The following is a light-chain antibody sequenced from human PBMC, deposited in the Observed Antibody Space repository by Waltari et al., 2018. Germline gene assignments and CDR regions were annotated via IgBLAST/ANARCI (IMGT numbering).Light chain of an antibody. CDR2: ASS. V-gene: IGKV1-8*01. Sequence: AIRMTQSPASLSASTGDRVTIPCRASQGVSTYLAWYQQKPGKAPSLLIYASSTLESGVPSKFSGSGSGTDFTLTISCLQSEDFATYYCQQYHTYTWTFGQGTKVEI. J-gene: IGKJ1*01. CDR3: QQYHTYTWT. CDR1: QGVSTY.